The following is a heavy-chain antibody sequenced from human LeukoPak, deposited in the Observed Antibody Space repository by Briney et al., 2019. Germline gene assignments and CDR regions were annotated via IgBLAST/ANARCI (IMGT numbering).Heavy chain of an antibody. CDR2: IYSGGST. V-gene: IGHV3-66*01. D-gene: IGHD4-17*01. CDR1: GFTVSSNY. J-gene: IGHJ4*02. Sequence: GGSLRLSCAASGFTVSSNYMSWVRQAPGKGLEWVSVIYSGGSTYYADSAKGRFTISRDNSKNTLYLQMNSLRAEDTAVYYCARDDYGDPLGYWGQGTLVTVSS. CDR3: ARDDYGDPLGY.